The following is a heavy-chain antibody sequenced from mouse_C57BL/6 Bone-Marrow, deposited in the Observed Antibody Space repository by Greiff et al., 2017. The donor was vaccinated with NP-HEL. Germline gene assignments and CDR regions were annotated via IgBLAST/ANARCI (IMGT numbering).Heavy chain of an antibody. CDR2: INIGNGYT. V-gene: IGHV1-58*01. J-gene: IGHJ1*03. D-gene: IGHD4-1*01. CDR3: ARKGTWERYFDV. CDR1: GYTFTSYG. Sequence: EVQLQQSGAELVRPGSSVKMSCKTSGYTFTSYGINWVKQRPGQGLEWIGYINIGNGYTEYNEKFKGKATLTSDTSSSTAYMQLSSLTSEDSAIYFCARKGTWERYFDVWGTGTTVTVSS.